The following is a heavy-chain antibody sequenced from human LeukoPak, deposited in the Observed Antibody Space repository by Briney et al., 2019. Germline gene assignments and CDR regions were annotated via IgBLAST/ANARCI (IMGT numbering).Heavy chain of an antibody. CDR2: IYYSGST. D-gene: IGHD3-22*01. CDR1: GGSISIGDYY. Sequence: PSETLSLTCTVSGGSISIGDYYWSWLRQPPGKGLEWIGYIYYSGSTYYNPSLKSRVTISVDTSKNQFSLKLSSVTAADTAVYYCARVAGDDSSSDAFDIWGQGTMVTVSS. J-gene: IGHJ3*02. CDR3: ARVAGDDSSSDAFDI. V-gene: IGHV4-30-4*01.